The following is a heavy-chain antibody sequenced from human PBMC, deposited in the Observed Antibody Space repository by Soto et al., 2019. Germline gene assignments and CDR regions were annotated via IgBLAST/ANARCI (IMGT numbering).Heavy chain of an antibody. CDR1: GFTFSSYS. D-gene: IGHD3-10*01. V-gene: IGHV3-48*02. CDR3: ARAATEYYYGSGSYGIDY. Sequence: EVQLVESGGGLVQPGGSLRLSCAASGFTFSSYSMNWVRQAPGKGLEWVSYISSSSSTIYYADSVKGRFTISRDNAKNSLYLQMNTLRDEDTAVYYCARAATEYYYGSGSYGIDYWGRGPLVTVSS. CDR2: ISSSSSTI. J-gene: IGHJ4*02.